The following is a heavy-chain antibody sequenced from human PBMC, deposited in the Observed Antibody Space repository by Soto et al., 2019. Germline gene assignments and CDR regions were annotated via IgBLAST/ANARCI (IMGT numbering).Heavy chain of an antibody. J-gene: IGHJ1*01. V-gene: IGHV3-53*01. CDR1: GFTVSSNY. D-gene: IGHD3-22*01. Sequence: EVQLVESGGGLIQPGGSLRLSCAASGFTVSSNYMSWVRQAPGKGLEWVSVIYSGGSTYYADSVKGRFTISRDNSKNTRYLQRNSLRAEDTAVYYCARDRVESGYPEYFQHWGQGTLVTVSS. CDR2: IYSGGST. CDR3: ARDRVESGYPEYFQH.